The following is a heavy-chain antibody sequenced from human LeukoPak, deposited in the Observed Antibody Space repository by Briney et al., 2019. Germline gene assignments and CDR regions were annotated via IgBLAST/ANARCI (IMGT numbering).Heavy chain of an antibody. Sequence: PGGSLRLSCAASGFTFSSYGMPWVRQAPGKGLEWVAVISYDGSNKYYADSVKGRFTISRDNSKNTLYLQMNSLRAEDTAVYYCARPIAVADFDPWGQGTLVTVSS. CDR3: ARPIAVADFDP. CDR1: GFTFSSYG. CDR2: ISYDGSNK. V-gene: IGHV3-30*03. J-gene: IGHJ5*02. D-gene: IGHD6-19*01.